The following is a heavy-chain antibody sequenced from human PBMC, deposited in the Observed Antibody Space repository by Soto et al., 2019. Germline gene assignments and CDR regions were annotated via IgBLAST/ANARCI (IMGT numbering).Heavy chain of an antibody. Sequence: ASVKVSCKASGYTFTSYDINWVRQTTGQGLEWMGWMNPNSGNTGYEQKYKGRVTMTRNTSISTAYMELSSLRSEDTAVYYCAREKSGYCISTSCYKNYYYGMDVWGQGTTVTVSS. D-gene: IGHD2-2*02. CDR2: MNPNSGNT. CDR3: AREKSGYCISTSCYKNYYYGMDV. CDR1: GYTFTSYD. V-gene: IGHV1-8*01. J-gene: IGHJ6*02.